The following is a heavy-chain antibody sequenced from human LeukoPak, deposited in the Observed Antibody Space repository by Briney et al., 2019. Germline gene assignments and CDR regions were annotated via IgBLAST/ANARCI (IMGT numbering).Heavy chain of an antibody. J-gene: IGHJ5*02. V-gene: IGHV3-23*01. CDR3: AKDLLPAARWNWFDP. D-gene: IGHD2-2*01. CDR2: ISGSGGST. Sequence: QSGGSLRLSCAASGFTFSSYAMSWVRQAPGKGLEWVSAISGSGGSTYYADSVKGRFTIPRDNSKNTLYLQMNSLRAEDTAVYYCAKDLLPAARWNWFDPWGQGTLVTVSS. CDR1: GFTFSSYA.